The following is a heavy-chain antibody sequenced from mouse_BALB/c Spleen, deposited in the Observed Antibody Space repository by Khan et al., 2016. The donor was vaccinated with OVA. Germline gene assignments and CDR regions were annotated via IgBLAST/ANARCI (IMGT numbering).Heavy chain of an antibody. D-gene: IGHD2-14*01. Sequence: QVQLQQSGAELARPGASVKMSCKASGYTFTTYTIHWVKPRPGQGLEWIGYIIPSNDYTNYNQKFKDRATLTADKSSSTAYMQLSSLTSEDSAVYYCAREGAYYRSDGWFAYWGQGTLVTVSA. CDR1: GYTFTTYT. CDR2: IIPSNDYT. CDR3: AREGAYYRSDGWFAY. J-gene: IGHJ3*01. V-gene: IGHV1-4*01.